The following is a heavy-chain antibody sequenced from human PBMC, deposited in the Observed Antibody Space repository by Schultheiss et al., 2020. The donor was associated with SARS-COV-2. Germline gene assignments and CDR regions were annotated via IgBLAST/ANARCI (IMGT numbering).Heavy chain of an antibody. D-gene: IGHD1-26*01. J-gene: IGHJ4*02. V-gene: IGHV4-59*10. CDR3: ARGSGSYGAYYFDY. CDR1: GGSFSGYY. CDR2: IYTSGST. Sequence: SETLSLTCAVYGGSFSGYYWSWIRQPAGKGLEWIGRIYTSGSTNYNPSLKSRVTISVDTSKNQFSLKLSSVTAADTAVYYCARGSGSYGAYYFDYWGQGTLVTVSS.